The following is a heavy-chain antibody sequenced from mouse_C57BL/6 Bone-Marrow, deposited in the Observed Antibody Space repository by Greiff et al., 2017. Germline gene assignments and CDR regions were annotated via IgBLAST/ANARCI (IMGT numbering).Heavy chain of an antibody. D-gene: IGHD2-2*01. Sequence: VQLQQSGPELVKPGASVKISCTASGYTFTDYYMNWVKQSPGKSLEWIGDINPNNGGTSYNQKFKGKATLTVDKSSSTAYMELRSLTSEDSAVYYCAKYGYDGGDYWGQGTTLTVSS. CDR1: GYTFTDYY. V-gene: IGHV1-26*01. J-gene: IGHJ2*01. CDR2: INPNNGGT. CDR3: AKYGYDGGDY.